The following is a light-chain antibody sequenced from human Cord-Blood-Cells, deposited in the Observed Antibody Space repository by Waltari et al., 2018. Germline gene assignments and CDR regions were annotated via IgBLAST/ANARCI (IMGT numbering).Light chain of an antibody. CDR3: QQLNSYPRT. CDR2: AAS. J-gene: IGKJ2*01. Sequence: DIQLTQYPSFLSASVGDRVTITCRASQGISSYLAWYQQKPGKAPKLLIYAASTLQSGVPSRFSGSGSGTEFTLTISSLQPEDFATYYCQQLNSYPRTFGQGTKLEIK. CDR1: QGISSY. V-gene: IGKV1-9*01.